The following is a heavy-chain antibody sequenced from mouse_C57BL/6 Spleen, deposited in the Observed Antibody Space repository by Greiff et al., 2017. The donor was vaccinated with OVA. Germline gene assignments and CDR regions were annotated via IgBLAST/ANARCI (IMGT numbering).Heavy chain of an antibody. D-gene: IGHD2-5*01. V-gene: IGHV1-69*01. CDR3: AREDSNLDGLAY. J-gene: IGHJ3*01. Sequence: QVQLQQPGAELVMPGASVKLSCKASGYTFTSYWMHWVKQRPGQGLEWIGELDPSDSYTNYNQKFKGKSTLTVDKSSSTAYMQLSSLTSEDSAVYYCAREDSNLDGLAYWGQGTLVTVAA. CDR2: LDPSDSYT. CDR1: GYTFTSYW.